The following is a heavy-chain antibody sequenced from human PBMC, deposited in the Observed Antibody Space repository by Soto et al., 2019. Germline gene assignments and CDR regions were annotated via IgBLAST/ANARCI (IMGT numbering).Heavy chain of an antibody. CDR1: GGSFSGYY. CDR2: IYYSGST. Sequence: SETLSLTCAVYGGSFSGYYWSWIRQPPGKGLEWIGYIYYSGSTYYNPSLKSRVTISVDTSKNQFSLKLSSVTAADTAVYYCAGQGFYGSGSPIFDYWGQGTLVTVSS. J-gene: IGHJ4*02. D-gene: IGHD3-10*01. V-gene: IGHV4-34*01. CDR3: AGQGFYGSGSPIFDY.